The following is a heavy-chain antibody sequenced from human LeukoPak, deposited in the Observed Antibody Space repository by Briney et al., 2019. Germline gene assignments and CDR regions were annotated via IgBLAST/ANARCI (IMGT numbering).Heavy chain of an antibody. V-gene: IGHV3-23*01. CDR1: GFTFSSYA. J-gene: IGHJ4*02. Sequence: PGGSLRLSCAASGFTFSSYAMSWVRQAPGKGLEWVSVISGSGGSTHYADSVKGRFTISRDNSKNTLYLQMNSLRAEDTAVYYCAKDGSGWYTYYFDYWGQGTLVTVSS. D-gene: IGHD6-19*01. CDR2: ISGSGGST. CDR3: AKDGSGWYTYYFDY.